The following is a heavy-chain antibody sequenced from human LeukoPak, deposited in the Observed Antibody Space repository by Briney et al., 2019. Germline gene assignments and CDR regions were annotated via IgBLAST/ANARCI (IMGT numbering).Heavy chain of an antibody. J-gene: IGHJ4*02. D-gene: IGHD3-10*01. CDR2: IIPILGIA. CDR1: GGTFSSYA. Sequence: SVKVSCKASGGTFSSYAISWVRQAPGQGLEWMGRIIPILGIANYAQKFQGRVTITADKSTSTAYMELSSLRSEDTAVYYCARNYYGSAGLEYWGQGTLVTVSS. V-gene: IGHV1-69*04. CDR3: ARNYYGSAGLEY.